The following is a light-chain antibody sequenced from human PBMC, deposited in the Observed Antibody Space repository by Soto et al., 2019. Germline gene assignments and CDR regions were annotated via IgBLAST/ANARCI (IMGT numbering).Light chain of an antibody. CDR3: QQSYTTPWT. CDR1: QSRSNY. J-gene: IGKJ1*01. CDR2: AAS. Sequence: DSRRTQSPSSLSASVGDRVTIACRASQSRSNYLKWYQQKPGKAPELLIYAASSLQSGVPPRFSGSGSGTDFTLTISSLQPEDFATYYCQQSYTTPWTFGQGTKVEIK. V-gene: IGKV1-39*01.